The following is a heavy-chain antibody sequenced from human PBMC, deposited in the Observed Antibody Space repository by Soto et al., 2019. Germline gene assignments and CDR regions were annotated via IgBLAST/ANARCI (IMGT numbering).Heavy chain of an antibody. D-gene: IGHD3-10*01. V-gene: IGHV1-3*01. CDR3: VGGLNGPSGFHY. CDR2: INAGNGNT. CDR1: GYTFTSYA. Sequence: ASVKVSCKASGYTFTSYAMHWVRQAPGQRLEWMGWINAGNGNTQYSQNFQGRVTITRDTSASTAYMRLSSLRSKDTAFYYCVGGLNGPSGFHYWGQGTLVTVSS. J-gene: IGHJ1*01.